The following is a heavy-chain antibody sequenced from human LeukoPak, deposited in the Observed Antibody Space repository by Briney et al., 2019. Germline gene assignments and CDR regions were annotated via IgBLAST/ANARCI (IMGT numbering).Heavy chain of an antibody. CDR3: TTDPSLYGDYSLRINWFDP. J-gene: IGHJ5*02. V-gene: IGHV3-23*01. D-gene: IGHD4-17*01. CDR1: GFTFSSYA. CDR2: FSGSGGTT. Sequence: GGSLRLSCAASGFTFSSYAMNWVRQAPGRGLEWVSGFSGSGGTTYYADSVKGRFTISRDNSKNPLYLQMNSLRAEDTAVYYCTTDPSLYGDYSLRINWFDPWGQGTLVTVSS.